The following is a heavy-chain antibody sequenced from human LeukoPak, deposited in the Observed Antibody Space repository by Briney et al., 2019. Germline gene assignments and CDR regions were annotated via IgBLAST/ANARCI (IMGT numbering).Heavy chain of an antibody. D-gene: IGHD3-3*01. CDR3: ARAPGLRFLEWLPFDY. V-gene: IGHV1-46*01. J-gene: IGHJ4*02. CDR1: GYTFTSYY. Sequence: GASVKVSCKASGYTFTSYYMHWVRQAPGQGLEWMGIINPSGGSTSYALKFQGRVTMTRDMSTSTVYMELSSLRSEDTAVYYCARAPGLRFLEWLPFDYWGQGTLVTVSS. CDR2: INPSGGST.